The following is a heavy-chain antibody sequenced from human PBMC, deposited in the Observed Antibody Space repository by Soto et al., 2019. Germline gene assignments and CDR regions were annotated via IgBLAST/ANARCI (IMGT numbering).Heavy chain of an antibody. D-gene: IGHD3-3*01. CDR2: ISVYNGNT. CDR3: ARDFGSDLSAPGAVFDY. Sequence: QVQLVQSGAEVKKPGASVKVSCKASGYTFSHYGLNWVRQAPGQGLEWMGWISVYNGNTNHAQQLQGRVTMTTDTSTNTAYIELRSMRSDDTAGYYCARDFGSDLSAPGAVFDYWGQGTLVPVST. J-gene: IGHJ4*02. CDR1: GYTFSHYG. V-gene: IGHV1-18*01.